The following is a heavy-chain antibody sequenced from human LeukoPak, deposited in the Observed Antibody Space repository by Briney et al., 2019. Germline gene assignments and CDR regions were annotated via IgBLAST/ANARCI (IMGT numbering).Heavy chain of an antibody. D-gene: IGHD5-24*01. CDR3: ARRGEMAARNYYYYYMDV. V-gene: IGHV5-51*01. Sequence: GESLKISCKGSGYRFTSYWIGWVRQMPGKGLEWMGLIYPGDSDTRYRPSFQGQVTISADKSISTAYLQWSSLKASDTAMYYCARRGEMAARNYYYYYMDVWGKGTTVTVSS. CDR2: IYPGDSDT. CDR1: GYRFTSYW. J-gene: IGHJ6*03.